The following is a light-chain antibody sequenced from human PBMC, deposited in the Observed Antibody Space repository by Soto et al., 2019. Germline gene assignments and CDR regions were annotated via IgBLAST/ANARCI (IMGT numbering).Light chain of an antibody. CDR2: EVN. CDR1: SSDFSSYNR. V-gene: IGLV2-18*02. Sequence: QSFLTQPPSVSGSAGRSVTIACAGTSSDFSSYNRVSWYQRPPGTGPKLIIYEVNNRLSGISNRFSGSKSGNTASLTISGLQAEDEADYYCSSYTSSSTRVFGTGTKVTVL. J-gene: IGLJ1*01. CDR3: SSYTSSSTRV.